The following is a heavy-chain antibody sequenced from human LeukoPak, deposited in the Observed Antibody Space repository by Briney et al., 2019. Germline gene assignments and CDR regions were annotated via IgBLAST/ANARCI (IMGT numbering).Heavy chain of an antibody. CDR3: ARSSAAAGPTHNRFDP. V-gene: IGHV4-4*08. J-gene: IGHJ5*02. Sequence: PSETLSLTCTVSGGSFSTYYWTWIRQPPGKGLEWIGYIYHSGSTDYNPSLESRVTISVDTSKNQFSLKLTSVTAADTAVYYCARSSAAAGPTHNRFDPWGQGTLVTVPS. CDR1: GGSFSTYY. CDR2: IYHSGST. D-gene: IGHD6-13*01.